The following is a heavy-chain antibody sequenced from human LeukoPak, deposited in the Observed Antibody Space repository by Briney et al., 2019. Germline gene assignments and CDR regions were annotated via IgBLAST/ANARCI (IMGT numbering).Heavy chain of an antibody. D-gene: IGHD3-3*01. V-gene: IGHV3-30*03. CDR3: ARGEVKASLWSGYRWEY. Sequence: GGSLRLSCAASGFTFSSYSMNWVRQAPGKGLEWMTVISYDGNNKAYSDSVKGRFTISRDNSKNTLYLQMNSLRPEDTAVYYCARGEVKASLWSGYRWEYWGQGTLVTVSS. CDR1: GFTFSSYS. CDR2: ISYDGNNK. J-gene: IGHJ4*02.